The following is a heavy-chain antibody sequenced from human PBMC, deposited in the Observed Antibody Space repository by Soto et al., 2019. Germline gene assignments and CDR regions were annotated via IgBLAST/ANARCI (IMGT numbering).Heavy chain of an antibody. CDR3: ARDRGAVPGD. V-gene: IGHV3-66*01. D-gene: IGHD6-19*01. CDR1: GFTVRSSY. Sequence: GGSLRLSCAASGFTVRSSYMSWVRQAPGKGLEWVSVIYFGGSTYYADSVKGRFIISRDISKNTVYLQMNSLRVEDTALYYCARDRGAVPGDWGQGTLVTVSS. J-gene: IGHJ4*02. CDR2: IYFGGST.